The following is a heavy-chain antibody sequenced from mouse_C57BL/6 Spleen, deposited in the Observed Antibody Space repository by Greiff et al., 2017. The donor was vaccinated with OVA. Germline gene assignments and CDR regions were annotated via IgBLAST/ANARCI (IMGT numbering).Heavy chain of an antibody. CDR1: GYSITSGYY. Sequence: EVQLVESGPGLVKPSQSLSLTCSVTGYSITSGYYWNWIRQFPGNKLEWMGYISYDGSNNYNPSLKNRISITRDTSKNQFFLKLNSVTTEDTATYYCARGIYYDHDRGFDYWGQGTTLTVSS. D-gene: IGHD2-4*01. J-gene: IGHJ2*01. CDR2: ISYDGSN. V-gene: IGHV3-6*01. CDR3: ARGIYYDHDRGFDY.